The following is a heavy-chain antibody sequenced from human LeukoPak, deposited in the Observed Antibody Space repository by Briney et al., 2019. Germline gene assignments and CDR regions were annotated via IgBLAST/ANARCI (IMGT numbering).Heavy chain of an antibody. J-gene: IGHJ4*02. Sequence: SETLSLTCSVSGDSISSSSYYWGWIRQPPGKGLEWIGSIYYSGSTYHNPSLKSRVTISVDTSKTQFSLQLSSVTAADTAVYYCARHSRPTLTAYFDYWGQGTLVTVSS. D-gene: IGHD2-21*02. CDR1: GDSISSSSYY. V-gene: IGHV4-39*01. CDR3: ARHSRPTLTAYFDY. CDR2: IYYSGST.